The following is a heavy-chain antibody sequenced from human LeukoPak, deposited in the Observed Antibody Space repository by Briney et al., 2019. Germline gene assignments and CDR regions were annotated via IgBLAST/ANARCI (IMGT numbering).Heavy chain of an antibody. CDR2: IRGRGGFT. CDR3: ARLSLDYDSSGYHRYYYYMDV. J-gene: IGHJ6*03. Sequence: GGSLRLSCGASGFTFSSYAMSWVRQAPGKGLEWVSAIRGRGGFTFYADSVGGRFTISRDSSKNTLYLQMHSLRVDDMAVYYCARLSLDYDSSGYHRYYYYMDVWGKGTTVTVSS. D-gene: IGHD3-22*01. V-gene: IGHV3-23*01. CDR1: GFTFSSYA.